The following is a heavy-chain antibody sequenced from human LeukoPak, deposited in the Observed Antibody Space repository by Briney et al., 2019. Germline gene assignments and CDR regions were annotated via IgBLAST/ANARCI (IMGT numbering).Heavy chain of an antibody. Sequence: PSETLSLTCTVSGGSISSSSYYWGWIRQPPGKGLEWIGSIYYSGSTYYNPSLKSRVTISVDTSKNQFSLKLSSVTAADTAVYYCATAFEEWLLWAFDIWGQGTMVTVSS. CDR2: IYYSGST. D-gene: IGHD3-3*01. V-gene: IGHV4-39*01. J-gene: IGHJ3*02. CDR1: GGSISSSSYY. CDR3: ATAFEEWLLWAFDI.